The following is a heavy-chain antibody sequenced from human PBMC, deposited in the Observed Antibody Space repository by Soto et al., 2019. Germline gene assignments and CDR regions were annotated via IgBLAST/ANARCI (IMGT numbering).Heavy chain of an antibody. CDR1: GFTFSTYA. Sequence: GGSLRLSCAASGFTFSTYAMHWVRQAPGKGLKWVAVISYDGSNKYYADSVKGRFTISRDNSRNTLYLQMNSLRAEDTAVYYCARRGYDILTGYYNLDCWGQGTLVTVSS. CDR3: ARRGYDILTGYYNLDC. J-gene: IGHJ4*02. V-gene: IGHV3-30-3*01. D-gene: IGHD3-9*01. CDR2: ISYDGSNK.